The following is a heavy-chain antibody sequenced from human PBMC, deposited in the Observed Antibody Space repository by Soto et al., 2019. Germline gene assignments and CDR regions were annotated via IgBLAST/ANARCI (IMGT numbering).Heavy chain of an antibody. CDR3: AKDRRGAMVGLYYYGMDV. J-gene: IGHJ6*02. Sequence: GGSLRLSCAASGFTFSSYGMHWVRQAPGKGLEWVAVISYDGSNKYYADSVKGRFTISRDNSKNTLYLQMNSLRAEDTAVYYCAKDRRGAMVGLYYYGMDVWGQGTTVTVSS. CDR2: ISYDGSNK. CDR1: GFTFSSYG. D-gene: IGHD5-18*01. V-gene: IGHV3-30*18.